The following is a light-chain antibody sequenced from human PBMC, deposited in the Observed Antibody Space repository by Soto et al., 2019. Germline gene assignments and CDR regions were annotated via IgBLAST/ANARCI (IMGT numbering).Light chain of an antibody. Sequence: QSGLTQPASASGSPGQSITISCTGTSSNVGGYNSVSWYQQPPDKAPKLMIYQVSNRPSGISNRFSGSKSGNTASLTISGLQAEDEADYYCSSYSSSTTFVFGSGTKVTVL. J-gene: IGLJ1*01. V-gene: IGLV2-14*01. CDR1: SSNVGGYNS. CDR3: SSYSSSTTFV. CDR2: QVS.